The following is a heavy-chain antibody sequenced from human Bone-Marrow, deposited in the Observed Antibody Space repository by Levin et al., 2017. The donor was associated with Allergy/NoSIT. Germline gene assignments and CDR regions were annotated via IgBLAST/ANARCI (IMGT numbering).Heavy chain of an antibody. CDR1: GYTFTDHH. Sequence: ASVKVSCKASGYTFTDHHIHWVRQAPGHGLEWVGRIYPHNGGTNYAQTFQGRVTMTSDTSASTAYMELTRLTSDDTAVYYFVRRDITDYYYMDVWGKGTTVTISS. CDR3: VRRDITDYYYMDV. J-gene: IGHJ6*03. D-gene: IGHD1-20*01. V-gene: IGHV1-2*06. CDR2: IYPHNGGT.